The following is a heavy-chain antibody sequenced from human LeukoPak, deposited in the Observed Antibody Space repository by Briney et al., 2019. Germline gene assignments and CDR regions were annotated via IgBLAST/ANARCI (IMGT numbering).Heavy chain of an antibody. J-gene: IGHJ4*02. V-gene: IGHV3-33*01. CDR3: ARAGYDYVWGSYQGFYFDY. CDR2: IWYDGSNK. D-gene: IGHD3-16*02. CDR1: GFTFSSYG. Sequence: GGSLRLSCAASGFTFSSYGMPWVRQAPGKGLEWVAVIWYDGSNKYYADSVKGRFTISRDNSKNTLYLQMNSLRAEDTAVYYCARAGYDYVWGSYQGFYFDYWGQGTLVTVSS.